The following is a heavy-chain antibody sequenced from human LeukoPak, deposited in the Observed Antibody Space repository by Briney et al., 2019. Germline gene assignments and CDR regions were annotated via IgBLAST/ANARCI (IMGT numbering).Heavy chain of an antibody. D-gene: IGHD5-24*01. Sequence: PTETLSLTCTVSGGSISNSNYYWGWVRQPPGKGLEWIGTIYYSGNTYCTPSLKSRVTISVDTSKNQFCLRLSSVTAAGTAVYFCMRHEEEDGYNAKPFDFWGQGTLVTVSS. J-gene: IGHJ4*02. V-gene: IGHV4-39*01. CDR1: GGSISNSNYY. CDR3: MRHEEEDGYNAKPFDF. CDR2: IYYSGNT.